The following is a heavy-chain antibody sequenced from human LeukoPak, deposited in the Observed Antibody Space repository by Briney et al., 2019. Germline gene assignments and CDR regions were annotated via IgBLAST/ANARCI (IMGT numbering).Heavy chain of an antibody. CDR3: ARALAMIVVVPTDY. Sequence: ASVKVSCKASGYTFTGYYMHWVRQAPGQGLEWMGWINPNSGGTNYAQKFQGRVTMTRDTSISTAYMELSRLRSDDTAVYYCARALAMIVVVPTDYWGQGTLVTVSS. V-gene: IGHV1-2*02. D-gene: IGHD3-22*01. CDR2: INPNSGGT. J-gene: IGHJ4*02. CDR1: GYTFTGYY.